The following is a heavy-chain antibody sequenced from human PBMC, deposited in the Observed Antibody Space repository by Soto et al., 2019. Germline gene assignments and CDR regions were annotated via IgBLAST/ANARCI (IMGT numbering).Heavy chain of an antibody. V-gene: IGHV3-11*01. J-gene: IGHJ3*02. CDR1: GFTFSDYY. D-gene: IGHD6-6*01. CDR3: ARPGIAARPPDAFDI. CDR2: ISSSGSTI. Sequence: LRLSCAASGFTFSDYYMSWIRQAPGKGLEWVSYISSSGSTIYYADSVKGRFTISRDNAKNSLYLQMNSLRAEDTAVYYCARPGIAARPPDAFDIWGQGTMVTVSS.